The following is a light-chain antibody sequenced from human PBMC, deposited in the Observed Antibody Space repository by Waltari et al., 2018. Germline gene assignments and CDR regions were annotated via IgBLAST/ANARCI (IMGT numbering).Light chain of an antibody. Sequence: ENVLTQSPDTLSLSPGERATLSCRASESLSSSYLVWYQQKPGQSPRLLMYRTSSRATGIPDRFSGSGSGTDFTLTISRLEPEDFAVYYCQQHGSTPWTFGQGTKVEIK. CDR1: ESLSSSY. CDR3: QQHGSTPWT. CDR2: RTS. J-gene: IGKJ1*01. V-gene: IGKV3-20*01.